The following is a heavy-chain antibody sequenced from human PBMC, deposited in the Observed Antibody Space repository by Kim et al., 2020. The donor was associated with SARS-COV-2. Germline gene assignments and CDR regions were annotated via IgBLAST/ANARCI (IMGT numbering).Heavy chain of an antibody. D-gene: IGHD5-12*01. CDR1: GGSFSGYY. CDR3: ATKEMATTHDY. J-gene: IGHJ4*02. Sequence: SETLSLTCAVYGGSFSGYYWSWIRQPPGKGLEWIGEINHSGSTNYNPSLKSRVTISVDTSKNQFSLKLSSVTAADTAVYYCATKEMATTHDYWGQGTLVTVSS. CDR2: INHSGST. V-gene: IGHV4-34*01.